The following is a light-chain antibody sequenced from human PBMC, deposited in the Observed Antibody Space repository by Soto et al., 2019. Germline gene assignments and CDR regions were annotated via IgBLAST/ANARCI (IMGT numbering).Light chain of an antibody. CDR2: QDN. V-gene: IGLV3-10*01. Sequence: SYELTQPPSVSVSPGQTARITCSAAALPRKYAYWYQQKSGQAPVLVIYQDNKRPSGIPERFSGSRSGTRATLTISGAQVEDGADYYCYTTDRIFGGGTKVTVL. J-gene: IGLJ2*01. CDR3: YTTDRI. CDR1: ALPRKY.